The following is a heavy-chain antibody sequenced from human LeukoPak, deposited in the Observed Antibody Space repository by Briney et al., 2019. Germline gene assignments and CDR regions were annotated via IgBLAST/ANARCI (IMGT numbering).Heavy chain of an antibody. CDR2: FSSSGGLT. D-gene: IGHD2-21*02. CDR3: AKSGPRGDYFYDC. Sequence: GRSLRLSCAASGFTFSSYAMSWVRQAPGKGLQWVSLFSSSGGLTYYADSVKGRFTISRDNSRNTLYLQMNSLRAEDTAVYYCAKSGPRGDYFYDCWGQGTLVTVSS. CDR1: GFTFSSYA. V-gene: IGHV3-23*01. J-gene: IGHJ4*02.